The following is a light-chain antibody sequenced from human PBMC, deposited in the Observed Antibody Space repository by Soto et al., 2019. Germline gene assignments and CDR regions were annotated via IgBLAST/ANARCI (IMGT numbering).Light chain of an antibody. J-gene: IGKJ4*01. CDR3: QNYNSATS. CDR1: QGISHY. V-gene: IGKV1-27*01. Sequence: DIQMTQSPSSLSASVGDRVTISCRASQGISHYLAWYQQRPGKAPKLLIYAASTLQSGVPSRFSGGGSGTAFTLTISSLQPEDVATYYCQNYNSATSFGGGTKVEIK. CDR2: AAS.